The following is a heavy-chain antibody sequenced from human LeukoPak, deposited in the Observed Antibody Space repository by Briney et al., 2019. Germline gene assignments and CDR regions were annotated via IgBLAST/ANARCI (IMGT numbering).Heavy chain of an antibody. V-gene: IGHV3-30*02. D-gene: IGHD2-2*01. CDR3: AKDYPIYCSSTSCASFDY. CDR1: GFTFSSYS. CDR2: IRYDGSNK. Sequence: GGSLRLSCAASGFTFSSYSMNWVRQAPGKGLEWVAFIRYDGSNKYYADSVKGRFTISRDNSKNTLYLQMNSLRAEDTAVYYCAKDYPIYCSSTSCASFDYWGQGTLVTVSS. J-gene: IGHJ4*02.